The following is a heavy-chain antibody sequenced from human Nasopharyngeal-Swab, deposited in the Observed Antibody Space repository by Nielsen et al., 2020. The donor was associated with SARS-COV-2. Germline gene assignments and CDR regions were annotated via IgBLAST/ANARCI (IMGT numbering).Heavy chain of an antibody. J-gene: IGHJ4*02. D-gene: IGHD4-17*01. V-gene: IGHV3-30*03. CDR2: IAHDASTE. Sequence: GESLKISCAASGFTFSSVGMHWVRQAPGTGLEWVAFIAHDASTEYYGDSVKGRFSISRDSTKNTLYLQMDSLRGEDTAVYYCARDAPAHYGAFYWGRGTLVTVSS. CDR3: ARDAPAHYGAFY. CDR1: GFTFSSVG.